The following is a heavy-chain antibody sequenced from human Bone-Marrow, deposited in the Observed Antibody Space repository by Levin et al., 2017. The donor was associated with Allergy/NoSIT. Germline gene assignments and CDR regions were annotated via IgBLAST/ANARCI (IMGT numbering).Heavy chain of an antibody. Sequence: GGSLRLSCAASGFTFSSYAMSWVRQAPGKGLEWISVITGSGDNTYYADSVKGRFTISRDNSKITVYLQMNSLRAEDTAVYYCARGIVYGDYSRRHFDEWGPGTLVTVSS. D-gene: IGHD4-17*01. J-gene: IGHJ4*02. V-gene: IGHV3-23*01. CDR3: ARGIVYGDYSRRHFDE. CDR2: ITGSGDNT. CDR1: GFTFSSYA.